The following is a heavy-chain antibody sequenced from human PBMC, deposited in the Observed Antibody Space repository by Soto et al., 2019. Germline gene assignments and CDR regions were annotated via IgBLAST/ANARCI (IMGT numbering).Heavy chain of an antibody. CDR1: GGSISSSRCH. D-gene: IGHD3-10*01. Sequence: SETLSLTCTVSGGSISSSRCHWGWIRQPPGKGLEWIGYIYHSGSTYYNPSLKSRVTISLDTSKNQYSLRLSSVTTADTAVYYCATGRVYYGSEYWGQGSLVTISS. V-gene: IGHV4-61*05. CDR3: ATGRVYYGSEY. J-gene: IGHJ4*02. CDR2: IYHSGST.